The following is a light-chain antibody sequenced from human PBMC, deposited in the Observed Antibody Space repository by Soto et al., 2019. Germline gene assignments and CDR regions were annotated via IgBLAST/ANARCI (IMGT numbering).Light chain of an antibody. V-gene: IGKV3-15*01. Sequence: EIVMTQSPATLSVSPGERATLSCRASQSVSSNLAWSQQKPGQAPRLLIYGASTRATGIPARFSGSGSGTEFTLTISSLKSEDCAVYYCQQYNNWYWTFGQGTKVEIK. CDR1: QSVSSN. J-gene: IGKJ1*01. CDR2: GAS. CDR3: QQYNNWYWT.